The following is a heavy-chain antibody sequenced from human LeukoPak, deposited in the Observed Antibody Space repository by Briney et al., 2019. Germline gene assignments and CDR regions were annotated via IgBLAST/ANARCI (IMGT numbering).Heavy chain of an antibody. CDR1: GFTFDDYA. Sequence: PGRSLRLSCAASGFTFDDYAMHWVRQAPGKGLEWVSGISWNSGSIGYADSVKGRFTISRDNAKNSLYLQMNSLRAEDMALYYCAKDISNYYGSGSYYTLWGQGTLVTVSS. J-gene: IGHJ4*02. CDR3: AKDISNYYGSGSYYTL. CDR2: ISWNSGSI. V-gene: IGHV3-9*03. D-gene: IGHD3-10*01.